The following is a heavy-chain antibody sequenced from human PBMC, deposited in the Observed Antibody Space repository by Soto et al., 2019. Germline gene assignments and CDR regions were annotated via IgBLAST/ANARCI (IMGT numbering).Heavy chain of an antibody. Sequence: PSETLSLTCTVSGGSISSSSYYWGWIRQPPGKGLEWIGSIFYSGSTYYNPSLKSRVTISVDTSKNQFSLKLSSVTAADTAVYYCARSEDTFNVVLTGMDLYYYYPGRAVWGQGTTVPVSS. CDR2: IFYSGST. J-gene: IGHJ6*02. CDR3: ARSEDTFNVVLTGMDLYYYYPGRAV. CDR1: GGSISSSSYY. D-gene: IGHD3-16*01. V-gene: IGHV4-39*01.